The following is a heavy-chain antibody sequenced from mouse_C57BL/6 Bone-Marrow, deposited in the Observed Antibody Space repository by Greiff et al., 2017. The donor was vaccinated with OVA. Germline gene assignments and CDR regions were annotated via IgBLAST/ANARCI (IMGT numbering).Heavy chain of an antibody. J-gene: IGHJ1*03. V-gene: IGHV1-82*01. CDR3: AREESYYGSSYGWYFDV. CDR1: GYAFSSSW. CDR2: IYPGDGDT. D-gene: IGHD1-1*01. Sequence: VQLQESGPELVKPGASVKISCKASGYAFSSSWMNWVKQRPGKGLEWIGRIYPGDGDTNDNGKFKGKATLTADKSSSTAYMQLSSLTSEDSAVYFCAREESYYGSSYGWYFDVWGTGTTVTVSS.